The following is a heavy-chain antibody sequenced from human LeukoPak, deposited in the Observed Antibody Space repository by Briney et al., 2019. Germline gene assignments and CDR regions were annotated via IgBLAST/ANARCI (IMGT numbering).Heavy chain of an antibody. J-gene: IGHJ6*02. V-gene: IGHV3-30*04. CDR1: GFTFSSYA. CDR2: ISYDGSNK. D-gene: IGHD2/OR15-2a*01. CDR3: AKDSRPHPYYYGMDV. Sequence: GGSLRLSCAASGFTFSSYAMHWVRQAPGKGLEWVAVISYDGSNKYYADSVKGRFTISRDNSKNTLYLQMNSLRAEDTAVYYCAKDSRPHPYYYGMDVWGQGTTVTVSS.